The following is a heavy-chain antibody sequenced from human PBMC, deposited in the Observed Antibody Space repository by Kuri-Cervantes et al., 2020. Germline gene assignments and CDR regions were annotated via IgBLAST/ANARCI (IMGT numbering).Heavy chain of an antibody. V-gene: IGHV4-59*12. Sequence: SETLSLTCTVSGGSISSYYWSWIRQPPGKGLEWIGHIYYSGSTSYNSSLKSRVTISVDTSKNQFSLKLSSVTAADTAVYYCAREAADILTGYPNYFDYWGQGTLVTVSS. CDR3: AREAADILTGYPNYFDY. D-gene: IGHD3-9*01. CDR1: GGSISSYY. J-gene: IGHJ4*02. CDR2: IYYSGST.